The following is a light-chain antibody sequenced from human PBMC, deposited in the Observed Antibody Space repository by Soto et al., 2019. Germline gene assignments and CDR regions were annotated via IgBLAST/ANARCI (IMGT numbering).Light chain of an antibody. V-gene: IGLV2-18*02. Sequence: QSVLTQPPSVSGSPGQSVTISCTGTSRDVGSFNRVPWYQQPPGAAPKLLIYGVTNRPSGVPDRFSGSKSGNTASLTISGLQAEDEADYYCSSFTSSNTYVFGSGTKVTVL. CDR3: SSFTSSNTYV. CDR2: GVT. J-gene: IGLJ1*01. CDR1: SRDVGSFNR.